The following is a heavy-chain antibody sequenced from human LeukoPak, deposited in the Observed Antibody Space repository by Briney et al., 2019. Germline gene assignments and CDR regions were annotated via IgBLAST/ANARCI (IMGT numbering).Heavy chain of an antibody. Sequence: GGSLRLSCAASGFTFSTYAMSWVRQAPGKGLEWVSTISGGGGSTYYADSVKGRFTISRHKSKNTMYLQMNSLTAEDTAVYYCAKDRVRHFDYWGQGTLVTVSS. CDR2: ISGGGGST. CDR1: GFTFSTYA. CDR3: AKDRVRHFDY. D-gene: IGHD3-22*01. J-gene: IGHJ4*02. V-gene: IGHV3-23*01.